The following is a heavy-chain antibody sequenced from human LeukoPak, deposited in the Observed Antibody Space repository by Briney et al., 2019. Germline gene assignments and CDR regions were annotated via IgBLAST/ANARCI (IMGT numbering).Heavy chain of an antibody. CDR1: GGSNSSSSYY. V-gene: IGHV4-39*07. D-gene: IGHD3-22*01. CDR2: IYYSGST. CDR3: ARSITMMGPGRPLFQH. Sequence: SETLSLTCTVSGGSNSSSSYYWGWIRQPPGKGLEWIGSIYYSGSTYYNPSLKSRVTISVDTSKNQFSLKLSSVTAADTAVYYCARSITMMGPGRPLFQHWGQGTLVTVSS. J-gene: IGHJ1*01.